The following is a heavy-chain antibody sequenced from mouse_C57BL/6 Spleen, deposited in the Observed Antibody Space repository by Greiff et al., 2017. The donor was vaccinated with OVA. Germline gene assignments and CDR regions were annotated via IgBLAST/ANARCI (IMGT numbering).Heavy chain of an antibody. CDR2: ISYSGST. J-gene: IGHJ2*01. CDR1: GYSITSGYD. V-gene: IGHV3-1*01. Sequence: EVQLQQSGPGMVKPSQSLSLTCTVTGYSITSGYDWHWIRHFPGNKLEWMGYISYSGSTNYNPSLKSRISITHDTSNNHFFLKLNSVTTEDTATYYCARGGELTGTIFDYWGQGTTRTVSS. CDR3: ARGGELTGTIFDY. D-gene: IGHD4-1*01.